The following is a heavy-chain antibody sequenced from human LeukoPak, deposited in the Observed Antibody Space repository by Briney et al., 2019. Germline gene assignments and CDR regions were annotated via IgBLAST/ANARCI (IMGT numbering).Heavy chain of an antibody. D-gene: IGHD3-22*01. Sequence: GGSLRLSCAASGFTFSSYGMHWVRQAPGKGLEWVAVISYDGSNKYYADPVKGRFTISRDNSKNTLYLQMNSLRAEDTAVYYCARIGYYDSSGFDYWGQGTLVTVSS. J-gene: IGHJ4*02. CDR2: ISYDGSNK. V-gene: IGHV3-30*03. CDR1: GFTFSSYG. CDR3: ARIGYYDSSGFDY.